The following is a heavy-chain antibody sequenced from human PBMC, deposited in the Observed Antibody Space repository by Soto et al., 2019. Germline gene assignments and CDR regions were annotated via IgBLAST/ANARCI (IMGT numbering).Heavy chain of an antibody. J-gene: IGHJ6*02. CDR1: GGSFSGYY. CDR2: INHSGST. Sequence: QVQLQQWGAGLLKPSETLSLTCAVYGGSFSGYYWSWIRQTPGKGLEWIGEINHSGSTNYNPSLNTRGTISVDTSKNQFSLKLGSVTASETAVYYCARGVVTIFGVVIISDYYGSERAVGMDFWGQGTTVTVSS. V-gene: IGHV4-34*01. CDR3: ARGVVTIFGVVIISDYYGSERAVGMDF. D-gene: IGHD3-3*01.